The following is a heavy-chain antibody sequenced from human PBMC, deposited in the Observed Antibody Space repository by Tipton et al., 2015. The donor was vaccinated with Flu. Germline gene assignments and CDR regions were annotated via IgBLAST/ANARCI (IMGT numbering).Heavy chain of an antibody. V-gene: IGHV3-7*01. CDR1: GYSITRAYY. J-gene: IGHJ4*02. CDR3: AREEGHYYDTSGYLDY. Sequence: TLSLTCTVSGYSITRAYYWGWIRQPPGKGLEWVASINQDGSDKYYVDSVKGRFTISRDNAKNSLYLQMNSLRAEDTAMYYCAREEGHYYDTSGYLDYWGQGTLVTVSS. CDR2: INQDGSDK. D-gene: IGHD3-22*01.